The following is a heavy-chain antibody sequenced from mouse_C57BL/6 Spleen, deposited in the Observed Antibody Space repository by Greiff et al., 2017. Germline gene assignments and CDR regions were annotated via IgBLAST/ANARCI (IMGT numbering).Heavy chain of an antibody. D-gene: IGHD2-5*01. J-gene: IGHJ4*01. V-gene: IGHV2-5*01. CDR3: AKYSNYVPYAMDY. CDR1: GFSLTSYG. CDR2: IWRGGST. Sequence: QVQLQQPGPGLVQPSQSLSITCTVSGFSLTSYGVHWVRQSPGKGLEWLGVIWRGGSTDYNAAFMSRLSITKDNSKSQVFFKMNSLQADDTAIYYCAKYSNYVPYAMDYWGQGTSVTVSS.